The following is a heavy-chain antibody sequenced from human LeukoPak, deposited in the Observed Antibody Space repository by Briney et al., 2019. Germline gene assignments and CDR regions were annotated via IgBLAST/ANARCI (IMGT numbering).Heavy chain of an antibody. V-gene: IGHV3-53*01. D-gene: IGHD3-10*01. CDR3: AGGKYYGLGTRPGYLGY. J-gene: IGHJ4*02. CDR1: DFSVNNNY. Sequence: GGSLRLSCAASDFSVNNNYVDWVRQAPGKGLEWVSCMDNFGIKRYTDSVQGRFTVSRDSARDMVFLQMNSLRVEDTAVYCCAGGKYYGLGTRPGYLGYWGLGTMVTVSS. CDR2: MDNFGIK.